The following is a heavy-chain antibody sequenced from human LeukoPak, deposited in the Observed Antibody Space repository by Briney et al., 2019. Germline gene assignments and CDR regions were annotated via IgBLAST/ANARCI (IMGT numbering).Heavy chain of an antibody. V-gene: IGHV4-34*01. Sequence: SETLSLTCAVYGGSFSGYYWSWIRQPPGKGLEWIGEINNSGSTKYNPSSKSRVTISVDTSKNQFSLKLSCVTSADTAVYYWARVWRCRGLRVRFYYFDYWGQGTLVTVSS. CDR2: INNSGST. CDR1: GGSFSGYY. D-gene: IGHD2-8*02. CDR3: ARVWRCRGLRVRFYYFDY. J-gene: IGHJ4*02.